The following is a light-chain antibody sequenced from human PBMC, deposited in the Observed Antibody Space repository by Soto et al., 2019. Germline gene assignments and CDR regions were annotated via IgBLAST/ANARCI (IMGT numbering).Light chain of an antibody. CDR2: EDT. J-gene: IGLJ2*01. V-gene: IGLV2-23*02. Sequence: QSVLTQPASVSGSPGQSITISCTGTSSDVGGYNLVSWYQQHPGKAPKLVIYEDTKRPSGVSNRFSGSKSGNTASLTLSGLQAEDESAYYCCSYAAGSSFAVVFGGGTTLTVL. CDR1: SSDVGGYNL. CDR3: CSYAAGSSFAVV.